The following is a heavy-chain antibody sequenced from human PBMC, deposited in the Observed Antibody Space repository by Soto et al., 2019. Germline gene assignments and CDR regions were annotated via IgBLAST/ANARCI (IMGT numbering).Heavy chain of an antibody. J-gene: IGHJ5*02. Sequence: QVQLVQSGAEVKKPGASVKVSCKASGYTFTDYGISWVRQAPGQGREWMGWISPYTGDTKYPQRLQGRVTVTADTATGTSYIELRSLKADDTAVNYCAKSGGWNWFDPWGQGTLVSVSS. D-gene: IGHD6-19*01. CDR1: GYTFTDYG. CDR2: ISPYTGDT. V-gene: IGHV1-18*01. CDR3: AKSGGWNWFDP.